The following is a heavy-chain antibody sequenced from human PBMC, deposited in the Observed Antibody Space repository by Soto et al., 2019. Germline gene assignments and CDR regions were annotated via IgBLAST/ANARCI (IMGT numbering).Heavy chain of an antibody. V-gene: IGHV3-21*01. D-gene: IGHD1-26*01. Sequence: PGGSLRLSWAVSGFLFSRYSMNRVRQTPGKGLEWVSSIGTSGSYIYDTDSVKGRFTISRDNTKDSLYLQMNSLRAEVTAIYYCARGSAFIGLDYWGQGTPVTVSS. J-gene: IGHJ4*02. CDR3: ARGSAFIGLDY. CDR2: IGTSGSYI. CDR1: GFLFSRYS.